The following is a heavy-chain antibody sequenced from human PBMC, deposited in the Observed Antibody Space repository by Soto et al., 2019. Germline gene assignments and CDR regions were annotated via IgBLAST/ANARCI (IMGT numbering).Heavy chain of an antibody. CDR3: ARLYYDYV. Sequence: PGGSLRLSCAASGFTFSTYSMNWVRQAPGQGLEWIAYIDYSSDTIFYADSVKGRFTISRDNAQNSLYLQMDSLRDEDTAVYYCARLYYDYVWGQGTTVTVSS. D-gene: IGHD3-3*01. CDR1: GFTFSTYS. J-gene: IGHJ6*02. V-gene: IGHV3-48*02. CDR2: IDYSSDTI.